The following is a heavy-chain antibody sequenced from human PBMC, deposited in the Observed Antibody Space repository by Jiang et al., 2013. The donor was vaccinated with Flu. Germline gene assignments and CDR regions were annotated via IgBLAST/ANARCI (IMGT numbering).Heavy chain of an antibody. CDR2: IRNKLYRGTT. J-gene: IGHJ4*02. Sequence: QLLESGGGLVQPGRSLRLSCTASGFTFGDYAVNWLRQAPGKGLEWVGFIRNKLYRGTTDYAASVEGRFTISRDDSKSIAYLQMSSLKTEDTAVYYCARDLVRDIILIPATSFDYWGQGALVTVSS. CDR3: ARDLVRDIILIPATSFDY. D-gene: IGHD3-16*01. CDR1: GFTFGDYA. V-gene: IGHV3-49*03.